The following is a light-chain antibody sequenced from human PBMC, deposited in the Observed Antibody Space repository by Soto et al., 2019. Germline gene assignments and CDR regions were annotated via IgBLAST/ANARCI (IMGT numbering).Light chain of an antibody. Sequence: EIVLTQSPGTLSLSPGERATLSCRASQSVSSSYLAWYQQKPGQAPRLLIYGASIRATGIPDRFSGSGSGTDFTLTISRPEPEDAAVYYCQQFGGSPRTFGQGTRVEIQ. V-gene: IGKV3-20*01. CDR2: GAS. CDR1: QSVSSSY. J-gene: IGKJ1*01. CDR3: QQFGGSPRT.